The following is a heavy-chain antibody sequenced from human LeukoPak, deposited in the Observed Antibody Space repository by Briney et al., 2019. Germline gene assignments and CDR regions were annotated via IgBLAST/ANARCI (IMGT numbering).Heavy chain of an antibody. D-gene: IGHD3-10*01. J-gene: IGHJ4*02. CDR2: ISSSGSTI. V-gene: IGHV3-48*03. CDR3: ARESSGSYYNDFDY. Sequence: PGGSLRLSCAASGFTFSSYEMNWVRQAPGKGLXXXXYISSSGSTIYYADSVKGRFTISRDNAKNSLYLQMNSLRAEDTAVYYCARESSGSYYNDFDYWGQGTLVTVSS. CDR1: GFTFSSYE.